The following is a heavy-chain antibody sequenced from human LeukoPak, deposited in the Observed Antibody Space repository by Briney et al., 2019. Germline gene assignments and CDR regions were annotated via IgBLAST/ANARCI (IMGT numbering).Heavy chain of an antibody. D-gene: IGHD6-19*01. CDR3: ARDLAVAGPPNYYYYGMDV. Sequence: ASVKVSCKASGYTFTSYAMNWVRQAPGQGLEWMGWINTNTGNPTYAQGFTGRFVFSLDTSVSTAYLQICSLKAEDTAVYYCARDLAVAGPPNYYYYGMDVWGQGTTVTVSS. CDR1: GYTFTSYA. V-gene: IGHV7-4-1*01. J-gene: IGHJ6*02. CDR2: INTNTGNP.